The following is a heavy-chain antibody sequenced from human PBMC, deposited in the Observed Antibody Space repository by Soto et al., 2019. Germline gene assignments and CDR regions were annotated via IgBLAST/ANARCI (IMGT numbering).Heavy chain of an antibody. Sequence: PGESLKVSCKGSGYSFTKYWIGWVRQMPGRGLEWMAIIYPGDSDTRYSPSFQGQVTISADKSISTAYLQWSSLKASDTAMYYCARQEAYYDILTDSFDYWGQGTLVTVSS. CDR3: ARQEAYYDILTDSFDY. CDR2: IYPGDSDT. V-gene: IGHV5-51*01. D-gene: IGHD3-9*01. J-gene: IGHJ4*02. CDR1: GYSFTKYW.